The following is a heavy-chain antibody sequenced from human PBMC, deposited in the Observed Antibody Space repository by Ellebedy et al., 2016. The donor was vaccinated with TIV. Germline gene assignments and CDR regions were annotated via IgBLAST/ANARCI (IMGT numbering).Heavy chain of an antibody. D-gene: IGHD3-22*01. V-gene: IGHV3-23*01. CDR1: GFTFSSYA. CDR3: AKGRGGGSDTSAPRYYFDY. Sequence: GESLKISCAASGFTFSSYAMSLVRQAPGKGLEWVSTISSTGSRTYYADSVEGRFIISRDNSKKTLYLQMNSLSAEDTAVYYCAKGRGGGSDTSAPRYYFDYWGLGTLVTVSS. J-gene: IGHJ4*02. CDR2: ISSTGSRT.